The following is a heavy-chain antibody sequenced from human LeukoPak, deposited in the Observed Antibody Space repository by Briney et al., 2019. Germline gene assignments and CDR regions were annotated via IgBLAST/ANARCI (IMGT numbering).Heavy chain of an antibody. CDR2: IYTTGNT. CDR3: ARRAGDYSHPYDY. CDR1: GFTFSSYA. J-gene: IGHJ4*02. Sequence: PGGSLRLSCAASGFTFSSYAMHWVRQAPGKGLEWVSFIYTTGNTHNSDSVKGRFTISRDSSKNTLYLQMNSLRAEDTAVYYCARRAGDYSHPYDYWGQGTLVTVSS. D-gene: IGHD3-22*01. V-gene: IGHV3-53*01.